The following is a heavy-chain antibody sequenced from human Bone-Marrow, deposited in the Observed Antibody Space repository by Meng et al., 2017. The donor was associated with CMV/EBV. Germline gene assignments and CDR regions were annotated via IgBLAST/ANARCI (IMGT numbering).Heavy chain of an antibody. CDR3: TTVSLNYYYYYGMDV. CDR2: IRYDGSNK. V-gene: IGHV3-30*02. J-gene: IGHJ6*02. Sequence: GESLKISCAASGFTFSSYGMHWVRQAPGKGLEWVAFIRYDGSNKYYADSVKGRFTISRDNSKNTLYLQMNSLKTEDTAVYYCTTVSLNYYYYYGMDVWGQGTTVTVSS. CDR1: GFTFSSYG.